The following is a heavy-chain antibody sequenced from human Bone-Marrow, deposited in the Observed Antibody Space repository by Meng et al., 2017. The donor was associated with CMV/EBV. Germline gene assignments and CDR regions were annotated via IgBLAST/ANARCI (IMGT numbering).Heavy chain of an antibody. V-gene: IGHV6-1*01. Sequence: QTLSLTCAISGDSVSSNSAAWNWIRQSPSRGLEWLGRTYYRSKWYNDYAVSVKSRITINPDTSKNQFSLKLSSVTAADTAVYYCARGVAKSSSIAAPFDYWGQGTLVTVSS. CDR3: ARGVAKSSSIAAPFDY. D-gene: IGHD6-6*01. CDR1: GDSVSSNSAA. J-gene: IGHJ4*02. CDR2: TYYRSKWYN.